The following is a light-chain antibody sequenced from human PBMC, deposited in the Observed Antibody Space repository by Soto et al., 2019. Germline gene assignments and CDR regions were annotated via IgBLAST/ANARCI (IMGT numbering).Light chain of an antibody. J-gene: IGLJ1*01. CDR2: EVT. CDR3: SSYTNINTRACV. Sequence: QSALTQPASVSGSPGQAITISCTGTSGDIGSYNRVSWYQQHPGKAPKLIISEVTDRPSGVSNRFSGSKSGNTASLTISGLQAKDEAEYYCSSYTNINTRACVFGTGTKLTVL. CDR1: SGDIGSYNR. V-gene: IGLV2-14*01.